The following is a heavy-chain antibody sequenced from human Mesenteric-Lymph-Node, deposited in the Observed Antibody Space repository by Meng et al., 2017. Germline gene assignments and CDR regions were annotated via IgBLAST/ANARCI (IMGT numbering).Heavy chain of an antibody. V-gene: IGHV1-69*01. CDR2: IIPIFGTA. CDR3: ARDRNYDSSGPFDY. CDR1: GGSFSSYA. Sequence: VEVVQCDASGKKPGSSVKVPCKAPGGSFSSYAISWVRQAPGQGLEWMGGIIPIFGTANYAQKFQGRVTITADESTSTAYMELSSLRSEDTAVYYCARDRNYDSSGPFDYWGQGTLVTVSS. J-gene: IGHJ4*02. D-gene: IGHD3-22*01.